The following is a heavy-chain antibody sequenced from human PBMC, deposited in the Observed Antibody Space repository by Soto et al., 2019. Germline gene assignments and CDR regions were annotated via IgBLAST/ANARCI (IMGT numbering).Heavy chain of an antibody. J-gene: IGHJ6*02. V-gene: IGHV1-8*01. CDR1: GYTFTSYD. CDR2: MNPNSGNT. Sequence: QVQLVQSGAEVKKPGASVKVSCKASGYTFTSYDINWVRQATGQGLEWMGWMNPNSGNTGYAQKSXGXFPMTRNTSISTAYMELSSLRSEDTAVYYCARERTGTTSMDVWGQGTTVTVSS. D-gene: IGHD1-1*01. CDR3: ARERTGTTSMDV.